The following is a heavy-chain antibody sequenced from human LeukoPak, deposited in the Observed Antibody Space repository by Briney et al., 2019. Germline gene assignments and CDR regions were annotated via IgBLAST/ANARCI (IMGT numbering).Heavy chain of an antibody. CDR2: IYYSGST. V-gene: IGHV4-61*01. CDR1: GGSVSSGSYY. Sequence: SETLSLTCTDSGGSVSSGSYYWSWIRQPPGKGLEWIGYIYYSGSTNYNPSLKSRVTISVDTSKNQFSLKLSSVTAADTAVYYCARDGVTTAVDYWGQGTLVTVSS. CDR3: ARDGVTTAVDY. D-gene: IGHD4-17*01. J-gene: IGHJ4*02.